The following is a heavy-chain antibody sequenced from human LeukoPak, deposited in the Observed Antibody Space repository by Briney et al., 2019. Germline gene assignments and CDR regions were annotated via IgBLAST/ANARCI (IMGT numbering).Heavy chain of an antibody. CDR3: AGDLHYYVAMDV. D-gene: IGHD3-10*02. CDR2: IGSHNKP. Sequence: GGSLRLSCEASGFTFSAYAMTWVRQAPGKGLEWVSSIGSHNKPHYSESVKGRFAISRDNSKSMLFLQLNSLKADDTALYYCAGDLHYYVAMDVWGQGTTVTVSS. CDR1: GFTFSAYA. V-gene: IGHV3-23*05. J-gene: IGHJ6*02.